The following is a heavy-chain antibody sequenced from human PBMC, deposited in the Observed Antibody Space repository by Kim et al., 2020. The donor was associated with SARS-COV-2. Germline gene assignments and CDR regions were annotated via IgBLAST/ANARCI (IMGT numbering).Heavy chain of an antibody. V-gene: IGHV1-69*13. D-gene: IGHD6-13*01. CDR2: IIPIFGTA. Sequence: SVKVSCKASGGTFSSYAISWVRQAPGQGLEWMGGIIPIFGTANYAQKFQGRVTITADESTSTAYMELSSLRSEDTAVYYCARTGYSSSLVRYYYYGMDVWGQGTTVTVSS. CDR3: ARTGYSSSLVRYYYYGMDV. J-gene: IGHJ6*02. CDR1: GGTFSSYA.